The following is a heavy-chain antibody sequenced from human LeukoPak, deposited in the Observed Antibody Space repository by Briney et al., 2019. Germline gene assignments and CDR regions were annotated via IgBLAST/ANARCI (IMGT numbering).Heavy chain of an antibody. V-gene: IGHV1-46*01. Sequence: ASVKVSCKASGYTFTSYYMHWVRQAPGQGLEWMGIINPSGGSTSYAQKFQGRVTMTRNTSISTAYMELSSLRSEDTAVYYCARRYSDSGNYYYMDVWGKGTTVTISS. CDR3: ARRYSDSGNYYYMDV. CDR1: GYTFTSYY. CDR2: INPSGGST. D-gene: IGHD3-22*01. J-gene: IGHJ6*03.